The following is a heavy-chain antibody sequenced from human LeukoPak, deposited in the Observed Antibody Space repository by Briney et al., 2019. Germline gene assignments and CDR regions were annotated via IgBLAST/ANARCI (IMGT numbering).Heavy chain of an antibody. J-gene: IGHJ5*02. CDR1: GGSISSGNW. Sequence: SGTLSLTCSVSGGSISSGNWGSWVRQPPGKGLEWIGEIYHSGSTNYNPSLKSRVTISVDKSKNQFSLKLSSVTAADTAVYYCARKISAAGSRWFDPWGQGTLVTVSS. CDR3: ARKISAAGSRWFDP. D-gene: IGHD6-13*01. CDR2: IYHSGST. V-gene: IGHV4-4*02.